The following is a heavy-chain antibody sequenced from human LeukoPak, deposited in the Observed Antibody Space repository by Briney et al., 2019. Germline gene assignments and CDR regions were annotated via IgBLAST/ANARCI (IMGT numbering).Heavy chain of an antibody. V-gene: IGHV4-31*03. CDR2: IYYSGST. D-gene: IGHD3-10*01. Sequence: PSQTLSLTCTVSGGSISSGGYYWSWIRQHPEKGLEWIGYIYYSGSTYYNPSLKSRVTISVDTSKNQFSLKLSSVTAADTAVYYCARDNYDSGSYYFDYWGQGTLVTVSS. J-gene: IGHJ4*02. CDR3: ARDNYDSGSYYFDY. CDR1: GGSISSGGYY.